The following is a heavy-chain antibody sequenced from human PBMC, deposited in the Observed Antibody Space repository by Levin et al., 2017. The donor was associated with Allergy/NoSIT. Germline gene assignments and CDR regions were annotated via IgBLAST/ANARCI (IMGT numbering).Heavy chain of an antibody. Sequence: PGESLKISCAASGFTFNRHDMHWVRHATGKGLEWVSGIGTAGDTYFPDSVKGRFTISRENAKNSLYLQMNSLRAGDTAVYYCVRSDEGGMDVWGQGTTVIVSS. J-gene: IGHJ6*02. CDR1: GFTFNRHD. V-gene: IGHV3-13*01. CDR2: IGTAGDT. CDR3: VRSDEGGMDV.